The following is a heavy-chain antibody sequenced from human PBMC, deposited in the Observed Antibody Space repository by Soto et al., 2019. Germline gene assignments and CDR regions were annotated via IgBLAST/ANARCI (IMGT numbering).Heavy chain of an antibody. CDR1: GYTFTGYY. V-gene: IGHV1-2*04. J-gene: IGHJ3*02. D-gene: IGHD6-19*01. CDR2: INPNSGGT. CDR3: ARTTPPGIAVAYAFDI. Sequence: VASVKVSCKASGYTFTGYYMHWVRQAPGQGLEWMGWINPNSGGTNYAQKFQGWVTMTRDTSISTAYMELSRLRSDDTAVYYCARTTPPGIAVAYAFDIWGQGTMVTVSS.